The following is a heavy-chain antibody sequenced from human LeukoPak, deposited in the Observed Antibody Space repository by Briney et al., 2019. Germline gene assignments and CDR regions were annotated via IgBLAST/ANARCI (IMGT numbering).Heavy chain of an antibody. CDR2: IYYSGST. CDR3: ARGAGSVDY. V-gene: IGHV4-59*01. CDR1: GGSLSSYY. D-gene: IGHD6-13*01. J-gene: IGHJ4*02. Sequence: ETLSLTCXVSGGSLSSYYWSWIRQPPGKGLEWIGYIYYSGSTNYNPSLKSRVTISVDTSKNQFSLKLSSVTAADTAVYYCARGAGSVDYWGQGTLVTVSS.